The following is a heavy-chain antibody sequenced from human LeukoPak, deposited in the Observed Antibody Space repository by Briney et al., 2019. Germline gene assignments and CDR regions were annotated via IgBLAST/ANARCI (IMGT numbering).Heavy chain of an antibody. CDR2: ISGSGGST. D-gene: IGHD3-10*01. CDR1: GFTFSSYA. V-gene: IGHV3-23*01. Sequence: GGSLRLSCAASGFTFSSYAMSWVRQAPGKGLEWVSAISGSGGSTYYADSVKGRFTISRDNSKNTLYLQMSSLRAEDTAVYYCAKDLVSGSGSYYTDYWGQGTLVTVSS. J-gene: IGHJ4*02. CDR3: AKDLVSGSGSYYTDY.